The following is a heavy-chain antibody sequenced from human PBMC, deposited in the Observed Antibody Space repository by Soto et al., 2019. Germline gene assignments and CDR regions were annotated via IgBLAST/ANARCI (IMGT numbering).Heavy chain of an antibody. CDR3: AREVAADGTFREDVFDI. J-gene: IGHJ3*02. D-gene: IGHD6-13*01. V-gene: IGHV1-69*12. Sequence: QVHLVQSGAEVKKPGSSVKVSCKASGGTFSNHAINWVRQAPGQGREWMGRSIPIFTTTNYAQKFQGRVTITADESTITAYMELSSLKHDDTAVYYCAREVAADGTFREDVFDIWGQGTLVTVSS. CDR2: SIPIFTTT. CDR1: GGTFSNHA.